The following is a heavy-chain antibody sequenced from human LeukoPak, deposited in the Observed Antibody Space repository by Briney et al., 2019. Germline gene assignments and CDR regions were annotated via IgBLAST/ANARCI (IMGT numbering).Heavy chain of an antibody. CDR3: ATSVQMATSIYYFDF. Sequence: GESLKISCKGSGYSFTSYRIGWVRQMPGKGLEWMGIIYPGDSDTRYSPSFQGQVTISADKSISTAYLQWSSLKAPDTAMYYCATSVQMATSIYYFDFWGQGTLVTVSS. J-gene: IGHJ4*02. V-gene: IGHV5-51*03. CDR2: IYPGDSDT. CDR1: GYSFTSYR. D-gene: IGHD5-24*01.